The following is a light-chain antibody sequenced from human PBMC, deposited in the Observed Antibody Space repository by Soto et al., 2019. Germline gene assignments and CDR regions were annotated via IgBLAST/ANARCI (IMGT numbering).Light chain of an antibody. V-gene: IGKV1-5*03. CDR3: QQYDSYPLT. Sequence: DIQMTQSPSTLSASVGDRVTITCRASQSISSCLAWYQKKPGKAPNLLIYKTSSLESGVPSRFSGSGSGTEFTLTVNSLQPDDFATYYCQQYDSYPLTFGGGTKVEIK. J-gene: IGKJ4*01. CDR1: QSISSC. CDR2: KTS.